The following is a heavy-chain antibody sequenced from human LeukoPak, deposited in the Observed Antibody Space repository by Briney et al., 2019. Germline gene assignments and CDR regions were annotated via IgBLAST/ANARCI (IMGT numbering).Heavy chain of an antibody. CDR2: IYSDGST. V-gene: IGHV3-53*05. J-gene: IGHJ4*02. D-gene: IGHD3-16*01. Sequence: GGSLRLSCAASGFTVLSSYMTWVRQAQGKGLEWVSVIYSDGSTYSAGSVKGRFTISRDSSKNTLHLQMDRLSTEDTGMYYCARGLWESWYLYFDNWGQGTLVTVSS. CDR1: GFTVLSSY. CDR3: ARGLWESWYLYFDN.